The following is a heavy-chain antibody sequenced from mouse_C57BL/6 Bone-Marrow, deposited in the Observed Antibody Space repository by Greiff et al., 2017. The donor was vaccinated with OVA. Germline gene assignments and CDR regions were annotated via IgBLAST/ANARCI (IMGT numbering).Heavy chain of an antibody. CDR1: GFNITDDY. D-gene: IGHD1-1*01. Sequence: VQLQQSGAELVRPGASVKLSCTASGFNITDDYMHWVKQRPEQGLEWIGWIDPENGDTEYASKFQGKATITADTSSNTAYLQLSSLTSEDTAVYYCTTLYYGSSSAWFAYWGQGTLVTVSA. J-gene: IGHJ3*01. V-gene: IGHV14-4*01. CDR2: IDPENGDT. CDR3: TTLYYGSSSAWFAY.